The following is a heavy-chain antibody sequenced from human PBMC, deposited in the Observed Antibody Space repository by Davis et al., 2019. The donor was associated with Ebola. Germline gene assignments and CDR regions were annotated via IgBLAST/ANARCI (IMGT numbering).Heavy chain of an antibody. CDR3: ARDRRVSVSWYYYYYYGMDV. J-gene: IGHJ6*02. D-gene: IGHD1-14*01. V-gene: IGHV4-39*07. CDR2: IYYSGST. CDR1: GGSISSSSYY. Sequence: PSETLSLTCTVSGGSISSSSYYWGWIRQPPGKGLEWIGSIYYSGSTYYNPSLKSRVTISVDTSKNQFSLKLSSVTAADTAVYYCARDRRVSVSWYYYYYYGMDVWGQGTTVTVSS.